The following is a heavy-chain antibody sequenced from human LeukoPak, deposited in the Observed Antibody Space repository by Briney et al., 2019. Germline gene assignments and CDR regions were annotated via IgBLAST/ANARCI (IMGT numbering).Heavy chain of an antibody. V-gene: IGHV3-30*03. CDR3: ARDKILGATNFDY. J-gene: IGHJ4*02. Sequence: PGGSLRLSCVASGFTFSSYGMHWVRQAPGKGLEWVAVISHDDSNKYYADSVKGRFSISRDNSKNSLYPQMNSLRAEDTAIYYCARDKILGATNFDYWGQGTLVTVSS. D-gene: IGHD1-26*01. CDR1: GFTFSSYG. CDR2: ISHDDSNK.